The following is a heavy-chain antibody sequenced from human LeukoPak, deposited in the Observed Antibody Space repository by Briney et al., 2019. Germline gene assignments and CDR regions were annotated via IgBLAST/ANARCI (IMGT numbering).Heavy chain of an antibody. CDR1: GFTFSSYA. Sequence: GGSLRLSCAASGFTFSSYAMSWVRQAPGKGLEWVSAISGSGGSTYYADSVKGRFTISRDNSKNTLYLQMNSLRAEDTAVYYCAKVAGNDYGDYAGAFDIWGQGTMVTVSS. J-gene: IGHJ3*02. CDR2: ISGSGGST. D-gene: IGHD4-17*01. V-gene: IGHV3-23*01. CDR3: AKVAGNDYGDYAGAFDI.